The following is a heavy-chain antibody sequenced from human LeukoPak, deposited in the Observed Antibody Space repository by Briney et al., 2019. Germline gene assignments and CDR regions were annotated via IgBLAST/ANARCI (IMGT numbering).Heavy chain of an antibody. CDR3: AKEFLRGDYEGYYYGMDV. J-gene: IGHJ6*02. CDR1: GFTFSSYG. Sequence: PGGSLRLSCAASGFTFSSYGMHWVRQAPGKGLEWVAVISYDGSNKYYADSVKGRFTISRDNSKNTLYLQMNGLRAEDTAVYYCAKEFLRGDYEGYYYGMDVWGQGTTVTVSS. CDR2: ISYDGSNK. V-gene: IGHV3-30*18. D-gene: IGHD4-17*01.